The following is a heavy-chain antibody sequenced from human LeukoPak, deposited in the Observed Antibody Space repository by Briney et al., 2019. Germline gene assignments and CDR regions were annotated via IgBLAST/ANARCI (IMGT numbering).Heavy chain of an antibody. CDR2: ISGSGGYT. V-gene: IGHV3-23*01. CDR3: AKEPIAVAGTFDY. CDR1: GFTFSSYA. Sequence: GGSLRLSCAASGFTFSSYAMSWVRQAPGRGLEWVSAISGSGGYTLYADSMKGRFTISRDNSKNTLYLQMNSLRAEDTAVYYCAKEPIAVAGTFDYWGQGTLVTVSS. J-gene: IGHJ4*02. D-gene: IGHD6-19*01.